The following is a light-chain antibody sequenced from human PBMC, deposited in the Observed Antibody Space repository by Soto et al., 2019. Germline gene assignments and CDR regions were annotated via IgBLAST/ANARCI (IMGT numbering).Light chain of an antibody. J-gene: IGKJ4*01. CDR2: WAF. Sequence: DIVMTQSLESLAVSLGERATINCKSSQSVLYSSTNKNYLAWYQQKEGQPPRLLIYWAFTRESGVPDRFSGSGSGTDFTLTISSLQAEDVAVYYCQQYYSLPPTVGGGTKVDIK. V-gene: IGKV4-1*01. CDR3: QQYYSLPPT. CDR1: QSVLYSSTNKNY.